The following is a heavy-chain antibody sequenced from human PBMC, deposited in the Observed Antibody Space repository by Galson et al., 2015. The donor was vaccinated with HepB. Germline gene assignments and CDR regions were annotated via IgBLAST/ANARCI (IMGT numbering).Heavy chain of an antibody. J-gene: IGHJ4*02. D-gene: IGHD1-1*01. CDR2: ISGSGGNT. CDR3: ANPIRNWNVRL. Sequence: SLRLSCAASGFTFSTYAMSWVRQAPGKGLEWVSAISGSGGNTYYADSRDNSKNTLYLEINSLRADETAVYYCANPIRNWNVRLWGQGTLVTVSS. CDR1: GFTFSTYA. V-gene: IGHV3-23*01.